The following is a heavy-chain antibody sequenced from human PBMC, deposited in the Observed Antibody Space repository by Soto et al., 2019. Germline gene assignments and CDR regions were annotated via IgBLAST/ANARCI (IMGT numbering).Heavy chain of an antibody. Sequence: QITLRESGPALVKPTQTLTLTCTFSGFSLTTSGEAVAWIRQPPGKALEWLGIIYWDDDKRYSPSLSIRITFTKDTSKNQVFLSMADVDPSDTATYYCAHTVAGTSGRDLDYWGQGTRVTVSS. J-gene: IGHJ4*02. CDR2: IYWDDDK. CDR1: GFSLTTSGEA. CDR3: AHTVAGTSGRDLDY. D-gene: IGHD2-21*02. V-gene: IGHV2-5*02.